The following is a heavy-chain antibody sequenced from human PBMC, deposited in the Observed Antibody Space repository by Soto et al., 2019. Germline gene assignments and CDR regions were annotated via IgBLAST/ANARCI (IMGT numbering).Heavy chain of an antibody. CDR2: IKQDGSEK. CDR1: GFTFISYW. V-gene: IGHV3-7*01. J-gene: IGHJ6*03. Sequence: GGSLRLSCAASGFTFISYWMSWVRQAPGKGLECVANIKQDGSEKYYVDSVKGRFTISRDNANNSLYLQMNSLRAEDTAVYYCARDLRKDDFWSGSVYYMDVWGKGTTVTVSS. CDR3: ARDLRKDDFWSGSVYYMDV. D-gene: IGHD3-3*01.